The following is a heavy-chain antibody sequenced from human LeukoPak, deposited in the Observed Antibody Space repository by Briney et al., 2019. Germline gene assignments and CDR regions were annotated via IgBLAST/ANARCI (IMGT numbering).Heavy chain of an antibody. Sequence: SETLSLTCTVSGGSVSSGSYYWNWIRRPPGKGLEWIGYIYYNGNTNYSPSLKSRVTMSVDTSKNLFSLKVSSVTAADTAVYYCARGRSNYYGMDVWGQGPRSPSP. CDR2: IYYNGNT. J-gene: IGHJ6*02. D-gene: IGHD1-26*01. CDR3: ARGRSNYYGMDV. V-gene: IGHV4-61*01. CDR1: GGSVSSGSYY.